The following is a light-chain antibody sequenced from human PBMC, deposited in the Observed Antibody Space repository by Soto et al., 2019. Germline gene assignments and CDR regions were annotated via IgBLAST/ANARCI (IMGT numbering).Light chain of an antibody. Sequence: EIVMTQSPATLSVSPGERATLSCRASQSVSSNLAWYQQKPGQAPRLLMYGASTRATGIPARFSGSGSGTEFTLTISSLQSEDFAVYYCQQYHNWPPITFGQGTRLEI. CDR3: QQYHNWPPIT. J-gene: IGKJ5*01. CDR1: QSVSSN. V-gene: IGKV3-15*01. CDR2: GAS.